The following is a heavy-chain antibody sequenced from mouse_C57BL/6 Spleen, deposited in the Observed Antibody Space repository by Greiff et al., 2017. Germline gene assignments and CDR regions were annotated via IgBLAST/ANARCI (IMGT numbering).Heavy chain of an antibody. D-gene: IGHD2-3*01. CDR2: IHPNSGST. J-gene: IGHJ1*03. V-gene: IGHV1-64*01. CDR3: ARYDLYWYFDV. CDR1: GYTFTSYW. Sequence: VQLQQSGAELVKPGASVKLSCKASGYTFTSYWMHWVKQRPGQGLEWIGMIHPNSGSTNYNEKFKSKATLTVDKSSSTAYMQLSSLTSEDSAVYYCARYDLYWYFDVWGTGTTVTVSS.